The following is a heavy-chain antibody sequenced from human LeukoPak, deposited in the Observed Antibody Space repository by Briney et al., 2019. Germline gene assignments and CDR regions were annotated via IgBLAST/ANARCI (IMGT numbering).Heavy chain of an antibody. CDR2: ISSSGTTI. CDR3: ARALTGFIPGN. CDR1: GLTFTDFY. D-gene: IGHD3-9*01. Sequence: PGGSLRLSCAASGLTFTDFYMSWIRQAPGKGLERVSYISSSGTTIYYADSVMGRFTISRDNAENSLYPQMNSLRAEDTAVYYCARALTGFIPGNWGQGTLVTVSS. V-gene: IGHV3-11*01. J-gene: IGHJ4*02.